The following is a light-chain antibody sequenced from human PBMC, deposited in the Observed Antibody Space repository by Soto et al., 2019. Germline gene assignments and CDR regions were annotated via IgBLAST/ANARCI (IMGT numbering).Light chain of an antibody. CDR3: SSYTSSSTWV. CDR2: EVS. J-gene: IGLJ3*02. Sequence: QSALTQPASVSGSPGQSITISCTGTSSDVGGYNYVSWYQQHPGKAPKLMIYEVSNRPSGVSNRFSGAKSGNTASLTSSGLQAEDEADYYCSSYTSSSTWVFGGGTKVTVL. CDR1: SSDVGGYNY. V-gene: IGLV2-14*01.